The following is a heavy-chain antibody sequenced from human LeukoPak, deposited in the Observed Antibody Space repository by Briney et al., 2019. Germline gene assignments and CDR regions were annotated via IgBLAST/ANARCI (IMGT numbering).Heavy chain of an antibody. D-gene: IGHD2-15*01. J-gene: IGHJ4*02. CDR3: AKVSTVVVVAAILNSFDY. CDR1: GLILSSYG. Sequence: PGGSLRLSCAASGLILSSYGIHWVRQAPGKGLEWVSTISGSGGSTYYADSVKGRFTISRDNSKNTLYLQMNSLRAEDTAVYYCAKVSTVVVVAAILNSFDYWGQGTLVTVSS. V-gene: IGHV3-23*01. CDR2: ISGSGGST.